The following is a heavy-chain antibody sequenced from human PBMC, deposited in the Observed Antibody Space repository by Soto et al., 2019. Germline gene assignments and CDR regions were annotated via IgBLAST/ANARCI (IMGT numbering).Heavy chain of an antibody. CDR1: GASISGYY. V-gene: IGHV4-4*07. CDR2: IYATGTT. CDR3: VRDGTKTLRDWFDP. Sequence: TSETLSLTCTVSGASISGYYWSWIRKSAGKGLEWIGRIYATGTTDYNPSLKSRVMMSVDTSKKQFSLRLRSVTAADTAVYYCVRDGTKTLRDWFDPWGQGMSVTVSS. J-gene: IGHJ5*02. D-gene: IGHD1-1*01.